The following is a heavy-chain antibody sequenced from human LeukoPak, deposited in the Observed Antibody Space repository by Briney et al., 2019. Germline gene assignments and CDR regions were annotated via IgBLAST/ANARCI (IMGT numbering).Heavy chain of an antibody. J-gene: IGHJ4*02. CDR3: ARRAGDYSHPYDY. Sequence: GGSLRLSCAASGFTFSSYAMSWVRQAPGKGLEWVSAISGSGGSTYYADSVKGRFTISRDNSKNTVHLQMNSLRAEDTAMYYCARRAGDYSHPYDYWGQGTLVTVSS. D-gene: IGHD3-22*01. CDR1: GFTFSSYA. V-gene: IGHV3-23*01. CDR2: ISGSGGST.